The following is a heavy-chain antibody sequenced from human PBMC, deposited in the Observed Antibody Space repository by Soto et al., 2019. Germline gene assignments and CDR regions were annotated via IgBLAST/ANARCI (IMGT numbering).Heavy chain of an antibody. J-gene: IGHJ4*02. D-gene: IGHD6-19*01. CDR1: GGSISRNNHY. CDR3: ARLGSSGWYQGSYFDS. Sequence: QLQLQESGPGLVKPSETLSLTCTVSGGSISRNNHYWGWIRQSPGKGLEWIGSIPFSGSTNYNPSFKSRDRTSMAASMNQFSLRMGSVTAADTAVFYCARLGSSGWYQGSYFDSSCQGLLVTVSS. V-gene: IGHV4-39*01. CDR2: IPFSGST.